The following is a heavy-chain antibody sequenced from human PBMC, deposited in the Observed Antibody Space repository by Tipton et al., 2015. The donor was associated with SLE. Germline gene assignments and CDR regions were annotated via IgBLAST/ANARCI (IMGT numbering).Heavy chain of an antibody. J-gene: IGHJ6*03. V-gene: IGHV1-8*03. Sequence: QLVQSGAEVKKPGASVKVSCKASGYTFTNYDINWVRQATGQGLEWMGWMNPNSGNTGYAQKFQGRVTITRNTSVSTAYMELSSLRSEDTAVYYCAGDRRAARDYYYYMDVWGKGTTVTVSS. CDR3: AGDRRAARDYYYYMDV. CDR2: MNPNSGNT. CDR1: GYTFTNYD. D-gene: IGHD6-6*01.